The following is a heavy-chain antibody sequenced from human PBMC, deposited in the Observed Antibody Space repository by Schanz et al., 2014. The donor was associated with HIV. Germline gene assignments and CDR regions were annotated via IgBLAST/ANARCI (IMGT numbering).Heavy chain of an antibody. CDR3: AREGGNLVEGGYCFDY. Sequence: EVQLVESGGGLVKAGGSLRLSCAASGFTFSTYNMNWVRQAPGKGLEWVSSISSSSSYIYYADSVKGRFTISRDNANNSLYLQMNSLRVEDTAVYYCAREGGNLVEGGYCFDYWGQGTLVTVSS. CDR1: GFTFSTYN. V-gene: IGHV3-21*04. J-gene: IGHJ4*02. D-gene: IGHD2-15*01. CDR2: ISSSSSYI.